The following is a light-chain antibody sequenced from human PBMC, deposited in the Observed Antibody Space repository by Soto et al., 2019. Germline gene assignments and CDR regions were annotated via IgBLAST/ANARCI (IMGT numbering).Light chain of an antibody. J-gene: IGKJ1*01. CDR3: QQYGSSPTT. CDR1: HIVTSNY. Sequence: EIVLTQSPDTLSLSPGDRATLSCRASHIVTSNYLAWYQQKPGQAPRLLFFGASIRATGIPDRFSGSGSGTDFTLTISRLEPEDSAVYHCQQYGSSPTTFXQGTKVDIK. V-gene: IGKV3-20*01. CDR2: GAS.